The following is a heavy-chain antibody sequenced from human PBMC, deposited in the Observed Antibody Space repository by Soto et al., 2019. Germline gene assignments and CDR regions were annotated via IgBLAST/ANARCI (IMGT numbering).Heavy chain of an antibody. J-gene: IGHJ4*02. CDR2: INAGDGNT. CDR1: GYTFTNYA. V-gene: IGHV1-3*01. CDR3: ARPLPGNHGLDD. D-gene: IGHD1-1*01. Sequence: ASVKVSSRASGYTFTNYALHWVRQAPGQRLEWLGLINAGDGNTEYSQKFQGRLTFPSDTEAGSVYMGLSRLRSEDTAAYFCARPLPGNHGLDDGGQGTLVTAP.